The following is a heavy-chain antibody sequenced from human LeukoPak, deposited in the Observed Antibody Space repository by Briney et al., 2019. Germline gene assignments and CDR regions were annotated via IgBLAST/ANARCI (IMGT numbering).Heavy chain of an antibody. J-gene: IGHJ4*02. D-gene: IGHD3-22*01. V-gene: IGHV3-48*03. CDR3: ARESMIPS. CDR2: ISSSGGTI. CDR1: GFTFSSYE. Sequence: GGSLRLSCAASGFTFSSYEMNWVRQAPGKGLEWVSYISSSGGTIYYADSVKGRFTISRDNAKNSLYLQMNSLRAEDTAVYYCARESMIPSWGQGTLVTVSS.